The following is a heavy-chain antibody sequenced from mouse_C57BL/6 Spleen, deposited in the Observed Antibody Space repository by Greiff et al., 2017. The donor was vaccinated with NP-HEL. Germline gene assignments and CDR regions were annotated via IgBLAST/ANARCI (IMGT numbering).Heavy chain of an antibody. Sequence: EVQLQQSGPVLVKPGASVKMSCKASGYTFTDYYMNWVKQSHGKSLEWIGVINPYNGGTSYNQKFKGKATLTVDKSSSTAYMELNSLTSEDSAVYYCARWEYYGSSPYAMDYWGQGTSVTVSS. CDR1: GYTFTDYY. V-gene: IGHV1-19*01. CDR2: INPYNGGT. J-gene: IGHJ4*01. CDR3: ARWEYYGSSPYAMDY. D-gene: IGHD1-1*01.